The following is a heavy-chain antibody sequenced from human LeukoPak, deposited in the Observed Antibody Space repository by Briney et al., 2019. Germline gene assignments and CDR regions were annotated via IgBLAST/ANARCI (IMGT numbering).Heavy chain of an antibody. V-gene: IGHV3-33*01. J-gene: IGHJ4*02. CDR1: GFTFSSYG. CDR3: ARDDPDEYFSVY. Sequence: GGSLRLSCAASGFTFSSYGMHWVRQAPGKGLEWVAVIWYDGSNKYYADSVKGRFTISRDNSKNTLYLQMNSLRAEDTAVYYCARDDPDEYFSVYGSQPTLVTVHS. CDR2: IWYDGSNK.